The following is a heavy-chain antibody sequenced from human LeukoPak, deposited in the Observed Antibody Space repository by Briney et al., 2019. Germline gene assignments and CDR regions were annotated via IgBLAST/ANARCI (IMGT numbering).Heavy chain of an antibody. Sequence: ASVTVSCKASGYTFTSYGISWVRQAPGQGLEWMGWISAYNGNTNYAQKLQGRVTMTTDTSTSTAYMELRSLGSDDTAVYYCARARLWFGELSLPFDPWGQGTLVTVSS. CDR1: GYTFTSYG. V-gene: IGHV1-18*04. CDR3: ARARLWFGELSLPFDP. CDR2: ISAYNGNT. D-gene: IGHD3-10*01. J-gene: IGHJ5*02.